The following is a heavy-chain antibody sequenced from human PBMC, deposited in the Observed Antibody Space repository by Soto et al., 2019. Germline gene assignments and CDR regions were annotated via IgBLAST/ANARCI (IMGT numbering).Heavy chain of an antibody. CDR2: IYHSGVT. Sequence: QLQLQESGPGLVKPSETLSLTCTVSGGSISSNGYYWGWIRQPPGKGLEWIGNIYHSGVTYYNPSLKSRVTISVDTSRNQFSLTLTSMIASDTAVYYCARLFDYWGQGKLVTVSS. J-gene: IGHJ4*02. V-gene: IGHV4-39*01. CDR1: GGSISSNGYY. CDR3: ARLFDY.